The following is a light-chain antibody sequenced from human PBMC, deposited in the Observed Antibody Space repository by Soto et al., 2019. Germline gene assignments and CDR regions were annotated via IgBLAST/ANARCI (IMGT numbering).Light chain of an antibody. CDR2: GAS. CDR3: QQYGSSPCT. CDR1: QNVGRN. Sequence: EIVMTQSPDTLSVSPGERATLSCRASQNVGRNVAWYQQKPGQAPRLLIYGASSRATGIPDRFSGSGSGTDFTLTISRLEPEDFAVYYCQQYGSSPCTFGQGTKLEIK. V-gene: IGKV3-20*01. J-gene: IGKJ2*02.